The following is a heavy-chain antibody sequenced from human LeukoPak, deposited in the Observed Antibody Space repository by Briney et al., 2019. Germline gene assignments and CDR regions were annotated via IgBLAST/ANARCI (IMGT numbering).Heavy chain of an antibody. CDR2: IIPIFGTA. Sequence: GSSVKVSCKASGGTFSSYAISWVRQAPGQGLEWMGGIIPIFGTANYAQKFQGRVTITADKSTSTAYMELSSLRSEDTAVYYCARDRYYSSGWYDGGFDYWGQGTLVTVSS. CDR1: GGTFSSYA. CDR3: ARDRYYSSGWYDGGFDY. D-gene: IGHD6-19*01. J-gene: IGHJ4*02. V-gene: IGHV1-69*06.